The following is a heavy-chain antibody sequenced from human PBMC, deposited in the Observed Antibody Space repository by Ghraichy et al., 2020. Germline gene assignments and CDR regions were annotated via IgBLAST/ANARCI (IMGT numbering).Heavy chain of an antibody. V-gene: IGHV3-23*01. D-gene: IGHD3-22*01. CDR2: ISGSGGST. J-gene: IGHJ4*02. Sequence: GGSLRLSCAASGFTFSSYAMSWVRQAPGKGLEWVSAISGSGGSTYYADSVKGRFTISRDNSKNTLYLQMNSLRAEDTAVYYCANGVSGPSMIVVVMDYWGQGTLVTVSS. CDR1: GFTFSSYA. CDR3: ANGVSGPSMIVVVMDY.